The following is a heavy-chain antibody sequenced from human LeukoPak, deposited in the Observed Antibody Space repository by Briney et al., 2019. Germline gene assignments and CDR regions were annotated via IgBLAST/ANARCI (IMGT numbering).Heavy chain of an antibody. D-gene: IGHD5-18*01. CDR3: ARDNGYSYENWFDP. CDR2: ISSSSSYI. Sequence: GGSLRLSCAASGFTFSSYSMNWVRQAPGKGLEWVSSISSSSSYIYYADSVKGRFTISRDNAKNSLYLQMNSLRAEDTAVYYCARDNGYSYENWFDPWGQGTLVTVSS. V-gene: IGHV3-21*01. CDR1: GFTFSSYS. J-gene: IGHJ5*02.